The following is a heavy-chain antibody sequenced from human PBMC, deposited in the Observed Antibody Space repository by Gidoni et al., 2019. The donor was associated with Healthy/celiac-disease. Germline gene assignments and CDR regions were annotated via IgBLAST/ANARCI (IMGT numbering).Heavy chain of an antibody. V-gene: IGHV3-49*04. D-gene: IGHD3-10*01. CDR1: GFTFGDYA. CDR2: IRSKVYGGTT. J-gene: IGHJ4*02. CDR3: TRFLITMVQGVTPHDY. Sequence: EVQLVESGGGLVQPGRSLRLSCTASGFTFGDYAMSWVRQAPGKGLEWVGFIRSKVYGGTTEYAASVKGRFTISRDDSKSIAYLQMNSLKTEDTAVYYCTRFLITMVQGVTPHDYWGQGTLVTVSS.